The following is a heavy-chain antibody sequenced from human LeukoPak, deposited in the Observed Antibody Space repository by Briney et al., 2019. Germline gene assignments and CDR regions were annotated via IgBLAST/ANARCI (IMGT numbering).Heavy chain of an antibody. V-gene: IGHV4-39*01. D-gene: IGHD6-13*01. CDR2: IYYSGST. J-gene: IGHJ4*02. CDR3: ARGTSLAAGAY. Sequence: SETLSLTCTVSGGSISRYNYYWGWIRQPPGEGLEWIGSIYYSGSTYYNPSLKSRVTISVDASKNQFSSNLSSVTAADTAVYYCARGTSLAAGAYWSQGTLVTVSS. CDR1: GGSISRYNYY.